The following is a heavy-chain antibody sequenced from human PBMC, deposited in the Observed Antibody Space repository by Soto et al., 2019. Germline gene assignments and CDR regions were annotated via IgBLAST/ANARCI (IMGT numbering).Heavy chain of an antibody. D-gene: IGHD3-10*01. CDR2: IYYSGST. Sequence: QLQLQESGPGLVKPSETLSLTCTVSGGSISSSSYYWGWIRQPPGKGLEWIGSIYYSGSTYYNPSLKSRVTISVDTSKNQFSLKLSSVTAADKAVYYCAPRGPYGMDVWGQGTTVTVSS. CDR1: GGSISSSSYY. V-gene: IGHV4-39*01. CDR3: APRGPYGMDV. J-gene: IGHJ6*02.